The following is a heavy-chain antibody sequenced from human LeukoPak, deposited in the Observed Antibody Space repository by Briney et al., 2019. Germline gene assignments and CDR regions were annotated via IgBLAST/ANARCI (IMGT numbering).Heavy chain of an antibody. V-gene: IGHV4-4*07. CDR3: ATDPAVTDAGSDS. Sequence: SETLCLTCTVSGGSISDHYWSWIRQPAGKGLEWIGLFYATGGIIYNPALKSRVTMSVHTSESQFSLKLTSATAADTAVYHCATDPAVTDAGSDSWGQGTLVTVSS. CDR1: GGSISDHY. J-gene: IGHJ4*02. CDR2: FYATGGI. D-gene: IGHD6-19*01.